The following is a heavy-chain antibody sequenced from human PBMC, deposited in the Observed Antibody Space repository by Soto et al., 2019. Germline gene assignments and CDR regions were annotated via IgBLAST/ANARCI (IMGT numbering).Heavy chain of an antibody. CDR3: ARLYGDYVLGSGYNWFDP. D-gene: IGHD4-17*01. V-gene: IGHV4-39*07. Sequence: SETLSLTCTVSGGSISSSSYYWGWIRQPPGKGLEWIGSIYYSGSTYYNPSLKSRVTISVDKSKNQFSLKLSSVTAADTAVYYCARLYGDYVLGSGYNWFDPWGQGTLVTVSS. CDR2: IYYSGST. CDR1: GGSISSSSYY. J-gene: IGHJ5*02.